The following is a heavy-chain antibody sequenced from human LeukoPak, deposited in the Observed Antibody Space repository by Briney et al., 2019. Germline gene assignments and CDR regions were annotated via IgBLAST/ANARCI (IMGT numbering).Heavy chain of an antibody. D-gene: IGHD5-12*01. CDR1: GYTFTGYW. CDR2: ISPSGGST. CDR3: ARTFNREYSGNDRDY. J-gene: IGHJ4*02. V-gene: IGHV1-46*01. Sequence: ASVKVSCKAFGYTFTGYWMHWVRQAPGQGPGWMGVISPSGGSTIYAQKFKGRVTLTRDMSTSTDYLELSSLRAEDTAVYYCARTFNREYSGNDRDYWGQGTLVTVSS.